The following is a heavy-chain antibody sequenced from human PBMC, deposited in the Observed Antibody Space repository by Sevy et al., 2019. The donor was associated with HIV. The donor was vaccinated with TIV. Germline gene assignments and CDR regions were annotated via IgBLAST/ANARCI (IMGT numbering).Heavy chain of an antibody. D-gene: IGHD3-22*01. J-gene: IGHJ3*02. CDR1: GFTFSNYA. V-gene: IGHV3-23*01. CDR3: AGALYDSSGSFDALDI. Sequence: GRSLRLSCVASGFTFSNYAMNWVRQAPGKGLEWVSTIFRGGDGTYYADSVKGRFTISRDNSKDTVYLQLTSLRADDTAVYYCAGALYDSSGSFDALDIWGQGTMVTVSS. CDR2: IFRGGDGT.